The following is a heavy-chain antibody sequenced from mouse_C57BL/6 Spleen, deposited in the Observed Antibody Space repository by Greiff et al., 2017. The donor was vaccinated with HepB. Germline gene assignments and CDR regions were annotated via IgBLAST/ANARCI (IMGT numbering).Heavy chain of an antibody. Sequence: VQLKQSGPELVKPGASVKMSCKASGYTFTDYNMHWVKQSHGKSLEWIGYINPNNGGTSYNQKFKGKATLTVNKSSSTAYMELRSLTSEDSAVYYCARGITTVVAKEDYWGQGTTLTVSS. J-gene: IGHJ2*01. CDR3: ARGITTVVAKEDY. CDR1: GYTFTDYN. V-gene: IGHV1-22*01. D-gene: IGHD1-1*01. CDR2: INPNNGGT.